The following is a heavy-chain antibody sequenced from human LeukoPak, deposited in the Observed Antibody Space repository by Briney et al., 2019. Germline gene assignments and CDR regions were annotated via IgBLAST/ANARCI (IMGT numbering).Heavy chain of an antibody. CDR2: ISGSGGNT. CDR1: RFTLRRKA. D-gene: IGHD1-1*01. CDR3: ATTKQARRYFDY. Sequence: GGAPRLSRAGSRFTLRRKALSWVRPAPRKGVEWVSAISGSGGNTYYADSVRGRFTISRDNSKNTLYLQMNTLRAEDTAVYYCATTKQARRYFDYWGQGTLVTVSS. V-gene: IGHV3-23*01. J-gene: IGHJ4*02.